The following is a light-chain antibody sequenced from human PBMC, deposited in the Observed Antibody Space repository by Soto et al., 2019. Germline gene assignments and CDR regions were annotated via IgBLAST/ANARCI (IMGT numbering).Light chain of an antibody. CDR3: GTWDSSLSGVV. Sequence: QSALTQPPSVSAAPGQKVTISCSGSSSITGNNYVSWYQQLPGTAPKLLIYDNNKRPSGIPDRFSGSKSGTSATLGITGLQTGDEADYYCGTWDSSLSGVVFGGGTKVTVL. V-gene: IGLV1-51*01. CDR2: DNN. CDR1: SSITGNNY. J-gene: IGLJ2*01.